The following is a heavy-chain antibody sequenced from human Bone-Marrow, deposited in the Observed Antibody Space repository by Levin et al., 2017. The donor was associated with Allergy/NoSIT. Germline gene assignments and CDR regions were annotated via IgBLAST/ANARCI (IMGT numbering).Heavy chain of an antibody. Sequence: LSLTCAASGFTFSSYIMHWVRQAPGKGLEWVTAISSDGSNKHYADSVKGRFTISRDNSKNTLYLQMNSLRAEDTAVYYCATAGESGSYCDYWGQGTLVTVSA. CDR3: ATAGESGSYCDY. J-gene: IGHJ4*02. CDR2: ISSDGSNK. CDR1: GFTFSSYI. V-gene: IGHV3-30*04. D-gene: IGHD1-26*01.